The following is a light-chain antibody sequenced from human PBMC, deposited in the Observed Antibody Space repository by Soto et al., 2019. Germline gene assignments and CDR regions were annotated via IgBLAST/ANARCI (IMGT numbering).Light chain of an antibody. J-gene: IGLJ2*01. Sequence: QAVGTQPPSASGTPGQRVTISCSGSSSNIGSHSVDWYQQLPGTAPKLLIYRNNQRPSGVPDRFSGSKSGTSASLAISGLQSEDEADYYCAARDDSLNAVIFGGGTKLTVL. CDR3: AARDDSLNAVI. CDR1: SSNIGSHS. V-gene: IGLV1-44*01. CDR2: RNN.